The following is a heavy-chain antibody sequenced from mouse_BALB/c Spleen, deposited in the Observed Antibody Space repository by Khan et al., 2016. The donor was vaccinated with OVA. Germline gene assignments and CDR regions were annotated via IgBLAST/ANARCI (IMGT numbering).Heavy chain of an antibody. J-gene: IGHJ2*01. V-gene: IGHV1-7*01. Sequence: LEESGVALAKPGASVKMSCKASGYTFSTYWMHWVKQRPGQGLEWIGYINPTSGYTDYNEKFKDKATLSADKSSSTAYMQLSRLTSEDSAVYYCTRDRIDYWGQGTTLTVSS. CDR1: GYTFSTYW. CDR3: TRDRIDY. CDR2: INPTSGYT.